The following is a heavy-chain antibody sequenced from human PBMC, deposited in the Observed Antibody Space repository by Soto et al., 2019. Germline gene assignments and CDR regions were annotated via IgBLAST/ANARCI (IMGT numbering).Heavy chain of an antibody. V-gene: IGHV3-15*01. D-gene: IGHD3-3*01. Sequence: GGSLRLSCAASGFTFSNAWMSWVRQAPGKGLEWVGRIKSKTDGGTIDYAAPVKGRLNISRDDSKNTLYLQMNSLKTEDTAVYYCTTSPPSLITIFGVVIIPSYYYYYMDVWGKGTTVTVSS. CDR3: TTSPPSLITIFGVVIIPSYYYYYMDV. J-gene: IGHJ6*03. CDR2: IKSKTDGGTI. CDR1: GFTFSNAW.